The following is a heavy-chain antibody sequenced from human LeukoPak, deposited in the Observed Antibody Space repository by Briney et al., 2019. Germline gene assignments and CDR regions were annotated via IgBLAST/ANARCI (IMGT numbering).Heavy chain of an antibody. J-gene: IGHJ5*01. CDR2: IYYSGST. D-gene: IGHD3-10*01. V-gene: IGHV4-59*01. CDR1: GGSISSYY. Sequence: SETLSLTCTVSGGSISSYYWSWIRQPPGKGLEWIGYIYYSGSTNYNPSLKSRVTISVDTSKNQFSLKLSSVTAADTAVYYCASTSMVRGENWFDSWGQGTLVTVSS. CDR3: ASTSMVRGENWFDS.